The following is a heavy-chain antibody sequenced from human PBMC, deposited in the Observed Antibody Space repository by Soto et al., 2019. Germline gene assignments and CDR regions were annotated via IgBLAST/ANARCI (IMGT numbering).Heavy chain of an antibody. D-gene: IGHD2-2*01. CDR3: ARARYQLLHPYYYGMDV. Sequence: QVQLQESGPGLVKPSETLSLTCTVSGGSISSYYWSWIRQSPGKGLEWIGYIHYSGSTKSNPSLKRRVTISVDTSRIQVSLKLSSVTAADSAVYFCARARYQLLHPYYYGMDVWGQATTVTVSS. J-gene: IGHJ6*02. CDR1: GGSISSYY. V-gene: IGHV4-59*01. CDR2: IHYSGST.